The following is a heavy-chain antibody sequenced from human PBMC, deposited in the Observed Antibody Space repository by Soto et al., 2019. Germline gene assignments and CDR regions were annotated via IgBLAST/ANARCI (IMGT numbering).Heavy chain of an antibody. V-gene: IGHV1-69*01. CDR3: ARTPYYSGGSCYTLYYYGMDV. CDR2: IIPIFGTA. D-gene: IGHD2-15*01. Sequence: QVQLVQAGAEVKKPGSSVKVSCKASGGTFSSYAISWVRQPPGQGLEWMGGIIPIFGTANYAQKFQGRVTITADEYTSTAYMELSSLRSGDTAVYYCARTPYYSGGSCYTLYYYGMDVWGQGTTVTVSS. J-gene: IGHJ6*02. CDR1: GGTFSSYA.